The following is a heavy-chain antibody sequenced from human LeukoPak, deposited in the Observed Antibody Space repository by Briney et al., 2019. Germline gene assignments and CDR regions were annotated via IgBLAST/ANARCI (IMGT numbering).Heavy chain of an antibody. Sequence: GGSLRLSCAASGFSFSSYNMNWVRQAPGERPEWVSSISSSSTYIYYADSVKGRFTIARDDAKNSLFLQMNSLRAEDTAVYYGARVWSDCYVTNCYISEYWGQGTLVTVSS. D-gene: IGHD3-3*01. CDR3: ARVWSDCYVTNCYISEY. CDR1: GFSFSSYN. V-gene: IGHV3-21*01. J-gene: IGHJ4*02. CDR2: ISSSSTYI.